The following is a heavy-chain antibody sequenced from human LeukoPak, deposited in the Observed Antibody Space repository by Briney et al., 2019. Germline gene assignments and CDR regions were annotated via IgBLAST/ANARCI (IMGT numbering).Heavy chain of an antibody. V-gene: IGHV4-61*02. CDR3: ARRGPLSADAFDI. Sequence: SETLSLTCTVSGGSISSGSCYWRWLRQPAGKGLEWIGRIYTSRSTNYNPSLKSRVTISVDTSKNQFSLKLSSVTAADTAVYYCARRGPLSADAFDIWGQGTMVTVSS. CDR2: IYTSRST. D-gene: IGHD2-2*01. J-gene: IGHJ3*02. CDR1: GGSISSGSCY.